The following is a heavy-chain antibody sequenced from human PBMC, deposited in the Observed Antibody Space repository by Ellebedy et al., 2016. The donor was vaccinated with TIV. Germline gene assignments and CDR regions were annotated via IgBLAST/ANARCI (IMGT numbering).Heavy chain of an antibody. V-gene: IGHV3-7*03. Sequence: GESLKISXAASGFTFSSYWMSWVRQAPGKGLEWVANIKQDGSEKYYVDSVTGRFTISRDNAKNSLYVQMNSLRAEDTAVYYCARGSGIVRAYDYWGQGTLVTVSS. CDR2: IKQDGSEK. D-gene: IGHD3-10*01. CDR3: ARGSGIVRAYDY. CDR1: GFTFSSYW. J-gene: IGHJ4*02.